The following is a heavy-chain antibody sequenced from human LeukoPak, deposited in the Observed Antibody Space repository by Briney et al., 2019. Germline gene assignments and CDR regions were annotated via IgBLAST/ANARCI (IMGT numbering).Heavy chain of an antibody. CDR2: IKEEGSEK. V-gene: IGHV3-7*01. CDR1: GLTLWSYW. CDR3: ATDLYAWGTPFDR. J-gene: IGHJ4*02. D-gene: IGHD3-16*01. Sequence: PGVPLSLSCAASGLTLWSYWISWLRRSPGEGREGVTCIKEEGSEKYYADSVRGLFIISKDNARKLFYVQINSRRAEDTAVYYCATDLYAWGTPFDRWGQGTLVTVSS.